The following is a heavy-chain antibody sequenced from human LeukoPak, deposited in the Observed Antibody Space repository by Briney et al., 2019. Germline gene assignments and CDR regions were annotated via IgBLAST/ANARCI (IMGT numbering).Heavy chain of an antibody. CDR2: ISDSGSIT. CDR1: GFAFSSLA. Sequence: GGSLRLSCAASGFAFSSLAMGWVRQAPGKGLERVSVISDSGSITYYADSVKGRFTISRDNSKNTLFLQMNSLGAEDTAVYYGAKDARRTNGWYFFDYWGQGTLVTVSS. CDR3: AKDARRTNGWYFFDY. D-gene: IGHD6-19*01. J-gene: IGHJ4*02. V-gene: IGHV3-23*01.